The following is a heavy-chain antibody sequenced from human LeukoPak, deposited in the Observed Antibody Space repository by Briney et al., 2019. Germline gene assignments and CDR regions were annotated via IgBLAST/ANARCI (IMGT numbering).Heavy chain of an antibody. D-gene: IGHD5-18*01. J-gene: IGHJ4*02. V-gene: IGHV3-48*04. CDR2: ISSSSSTI. Sequence: GGSLRLSCAASGFTFSSYSMNWVRQAPGKGLEWVSYISSSSSTIYYADSVKGRFTISRDNAKNSLYLQMNSLRAEDTAVYYCARVRDSYSYALDYWGQGTLVTVSS. CDR1: GFTFSSYS. CDR3: ARVRDSYSYALDY.